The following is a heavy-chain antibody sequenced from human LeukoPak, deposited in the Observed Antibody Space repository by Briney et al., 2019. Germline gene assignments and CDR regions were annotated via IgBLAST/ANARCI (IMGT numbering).Heavy chain of an antibody. CDR3: ARDQGRLEWLSSAPL. CDR1: GGSISSGDYS. D-gene: IGHD3-3*01. J-gene: IGHJ4*02. Sequence: SQTLSLTCTVSGGSISSGDYSWSWIRQPPGKGLEWIGYIYYSGSTYYNPSLKSRVTISVDTSKNQFSLKLSSVTAADTAVYYCARDQGRLEWLSSAPLWGQGTLVTVSS. V-gene: IGHV4-30-4*01. CDR2: IYYSGST.